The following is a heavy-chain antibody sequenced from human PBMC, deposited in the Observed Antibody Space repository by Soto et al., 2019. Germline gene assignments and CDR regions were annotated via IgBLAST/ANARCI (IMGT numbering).Heavy chain of an antibody. CDR3: AKSSGDSSGYYVGAFDI. CDR1: GFTFSSCG. D-gene: IGHD3-22*01. CDR2: ISYDGSNK. Sequence: PGGSLRLSCAASGFTFSSCGMHWVRQAPGKGLEWVAVISYDGSNKYYADSVKGRFTISRDNSKNTLYLQMNSLRAEDTAVYYCAKSSGDSSGYYVGAFDIWGQGTMVTVSS. J-gene: IGHJ3*02. V-gene: IGHV3-30*18.